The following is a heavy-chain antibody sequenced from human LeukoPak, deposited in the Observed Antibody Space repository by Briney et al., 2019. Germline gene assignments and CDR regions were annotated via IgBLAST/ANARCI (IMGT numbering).Heavy chain of an antibody. D-gene: IGHD3-22*01. V-gene: IGHV3-7*05. CDR1: GFTFSSYW. CDR2: IKEDGSEK. CDR3: TRDHDSTPFDY. J-gene: IGHJ4*02. Sequence: GGSLRLSCATSGFTFSSYWMSWVRQAPGKGVEWVANIKEDGSEKYYVDSVKGRFTISRDTAKNSLSLQLNSLRAEDTAVYYCTRDHDSTPFDYWGQGTLVTVSS.